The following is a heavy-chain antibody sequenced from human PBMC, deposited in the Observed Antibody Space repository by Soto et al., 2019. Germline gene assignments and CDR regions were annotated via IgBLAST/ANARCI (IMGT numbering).Heavy chain of an antibody. CDR3: AKATTHGGWFNPFDS. Sequence: PWGCLGISCAASGFTVSIAVIGGVRQTTGKGLEWVSAVSANGQGIYYADSVRGRFTISRDNSRDTLFLQMNSLTADDTAVYYCAKATTHGGWFNPFDSWGQGALVSVSS. D-gene: IGHD6-19*01. V-gene: IGHV3-23*01. CDR1: GFTVSIAV. CDR2: VSANGQGI. J-gene: IGHJ4*02.